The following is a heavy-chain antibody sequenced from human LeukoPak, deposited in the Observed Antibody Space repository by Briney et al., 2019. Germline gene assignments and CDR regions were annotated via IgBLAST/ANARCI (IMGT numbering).Heavy chain of an antibody. Sequence: GGSLRLSCAASGFTFRTYTVHWVRQAPGKGLEWVSSISSSSIYIYYADSLQGRFTISRDNAKNTLYLQMNSLRAEDTAVYYCLRDLNWSLDQWGQGTLVTVSS. V-gene: IGHV3-21*01. J-gene: IGHJ4*02. CDR1: GFTFRTYT. CDR3: LRDLNWSLDQ. CDR2: ISSSSIYI. D-gene: IGHD1-20*01.